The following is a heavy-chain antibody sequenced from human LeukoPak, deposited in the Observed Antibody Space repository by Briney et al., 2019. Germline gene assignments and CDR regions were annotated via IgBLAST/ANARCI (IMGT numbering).Heavy chain of an antibody. J-gene: IGHJ4*02. CDR2: IYSSGST. CDR3: ARDLIHGSGTYFNPSGY. V-gene: IGHV4-4*07. CDR1: GGSINTQY. D-gene: IGHD3-10*01. Sequence: PSETLSLTCTVSGGSINTQYWSWIRQPAGKGLEWIGRIYSSGSTNYNTSLMTRLTMSVDTSKNQISLNLHSVTAADTAVYYCARDLIHGSGTYFNPSGYWGLGILVTVSS.